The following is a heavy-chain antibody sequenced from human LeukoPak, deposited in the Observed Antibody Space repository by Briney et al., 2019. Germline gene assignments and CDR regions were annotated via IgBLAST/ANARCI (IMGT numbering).Heavy chain of an antibody. CDR1: GFTVSSDY. Sequence: GGSLRLSCAASGFTVSSDYMNWVRPAPGKGLEWVSVIYSGGSTYYADSVKGRFTISRDSSKNTLYLQMNSLRAADAAVYYCARGYYYMDVWGKGTTVTVSS. CDR3: ARGYYYMDV. J-gene: IGHJ6*03. CDR2: IYSGGST. V-gene: IGHV3-53*01.